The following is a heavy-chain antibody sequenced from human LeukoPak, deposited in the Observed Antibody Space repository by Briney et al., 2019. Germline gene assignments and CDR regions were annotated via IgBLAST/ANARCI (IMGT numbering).Heavy chain of an antibody. CDR2: IIPILGIA. J-gene: IGHJ4*02. CDR1: GGTFSSYA. D-gene: IGHD5-12*01. CDR3: ARDVQTEEVATIALDY. V-gene: IGHV1-69*04. Sequence: GASVKVSCKASGGTFSSYAISWVRQAPGQGLEWMGRIIPILGIANYAQKFQGRVTITADKSTSTAYMELSSLRSEDTAVYYCARDVQTEEVATIALDYWGKGTLVTVSS.